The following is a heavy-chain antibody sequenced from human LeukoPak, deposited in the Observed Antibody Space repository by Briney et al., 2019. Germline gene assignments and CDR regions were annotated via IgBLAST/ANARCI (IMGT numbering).Heavy chain of an antibody. CDR1: GYTFTSYY. J-gene: IGHJ4*02. CDR2: INPSGDRT. D-gene: IGHD2-15*01. Sequence: GASVKVSCKAFGYTFTSYYMHWVRQAPGQGLEWMGIINPSGDRTTYAQKFQGRVTMTRDTSTSTVYMELSSLRSEDTAVYYCARDLSPVGSGGSCPDYWGQGSLVTVSS. V-gene: IGHV1-46*01. CDR3: ARDLSPVGSGGSCPDY.